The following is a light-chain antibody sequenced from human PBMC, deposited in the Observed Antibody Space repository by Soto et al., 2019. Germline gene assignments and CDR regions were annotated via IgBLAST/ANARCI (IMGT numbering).Light chain of an antibody. Sequence: DIVLTQSHGSLPLSARERATVNCKSSQSVLYSPNNRNYLAWYQQKAGQPPKLLIYWASIRECGVPDRFSGSGSGTDFTLTISSLQAEDVAVYYCQQYYNTPRTFGQGTKVDIK. CDR2: WAS. CDR1: QSVLYSPNNRNY. V-gene: IGKV4-1*01. CDR3: QQYYNTPRT. J-gene: IGKJ1*01.